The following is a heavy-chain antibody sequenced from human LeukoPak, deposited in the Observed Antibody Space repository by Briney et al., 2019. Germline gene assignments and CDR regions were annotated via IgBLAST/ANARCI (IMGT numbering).Heavy chain of an antibody. V-gene: IGHV1-46*01. Sequence: EASVKVSCKASGYTFTSYYMHWVRQAPGQGLEWMGIINPSGGSTSYAQKFQGRVTMARDTSTSTVYMELSSLRSEDTAVYYCASRGATGTPPYYYMDVWGKGTTVTISS. CDR1: GYTFTSYY. CDR3: ASRGATGTPPYYYMDV. J-gene: IGHJ6*03. CDR2: INPSGGST. D-gene: IGHD1-1*01.